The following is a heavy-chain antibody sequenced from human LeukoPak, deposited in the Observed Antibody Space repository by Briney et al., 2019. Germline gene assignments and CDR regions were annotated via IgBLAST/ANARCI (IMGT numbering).Heavy chain of an antibody. CDR1: GGSFSGYY. CDR3: ARRPSNYYGSGSYYKRGYGMDV. J-gene: IGHJ6*02. V-gene: IGHV4-34*01. CDR2: IKHSGST. D-gene: IGHD3-10*01. Sequence: SETLSLTCAVYGGSFSGYYWSWIRQPPGKGLEWIGEIKHSGSTNYNPSLKSRVTISVDTSKNQFSLKLSSVTAADTAVYYCARRPSNYYGSGSYYKRGYGMDVWGQGTTVTVSS.